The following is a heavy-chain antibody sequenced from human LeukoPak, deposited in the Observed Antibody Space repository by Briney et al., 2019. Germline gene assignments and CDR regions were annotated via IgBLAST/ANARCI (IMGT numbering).Heavy chain of an antibody. J-gene: IGHJ4*02. CDR1: GGSISTYY. D-gene: IGHD5-18*01. V-gene: IGHV4-59*01. CDR2: IYNSGST. CDR3: ARARPDTAMAVDY. Sequence: SETRSLTCTVSGGSISTYYWSWVRLPPGKGLEWIGYIYNSGSTKYNPSLKSRVTVSVDTSKNQLSLKLSSVTAADTAVYYCARARPDTAMAVDYWGQGTLVTVSS.